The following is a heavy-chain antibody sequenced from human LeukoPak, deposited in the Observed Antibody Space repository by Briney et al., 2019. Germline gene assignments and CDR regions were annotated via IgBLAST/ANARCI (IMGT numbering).Heavy chain of an antibody. V-gene: IGHV4-34*01. CDR3: ARGLGDIVVVPAADHYFDY. Sequence: SETLSLTCAVYGGSFSGYYWSWIRQPPGKGLEWIGEINHSGSTNYNPSLKCRVTISVDTSKNQFSLKLSSVTAADTAVYYCARGLGDIVVVPAADHYFDYWGQGTLVTVSS. CDR1: GGSFSGYY. CDR2: INHSGST. J-gene: IGHJ4*02. D-gene: IGHD2-2*01.